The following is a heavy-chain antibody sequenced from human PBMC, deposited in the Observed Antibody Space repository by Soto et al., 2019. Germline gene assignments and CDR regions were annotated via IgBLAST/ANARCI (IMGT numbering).Heavy chain of an antibody. J-gene: IGHJ5*02. D-gene: IGHD1-1*01. Sequence: QVTLKESGPVLVKPTETLTLTCTVSGFSLSDARMGVSWIRQPPGKALEWLAHIFSNDDKFYSTSLQNRLTIYKDASRIQVVLTMTNMDPVDTAAYYCARIWRAGGAQLWFDPWGQGTLVTVSS. CDR1: GFSLSDARMG. V-gene: IGHV2-26*01. CDR2: IFSNDDK. CDR3: ARIWRAGGAQLWFDP.